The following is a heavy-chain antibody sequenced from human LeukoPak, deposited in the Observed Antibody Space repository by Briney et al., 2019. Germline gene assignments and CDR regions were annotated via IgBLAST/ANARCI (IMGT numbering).Heavy chain of an antibody. D-gene: IGHD3-16*02. CDR3: ARGGGVYYDYVWGSYRLYYFDY. V-gene: IGHV4-34*01. Sequence: SETLSLTCAVYGGSFSGYYWSWIRQPPGKGLEWIGEINHSGSTNYNPSLKSRVTISVDTSKNQFSLKLSSVTAADTAVYYCARGGGVYYDYVWGSYRLYYFDYCGQGTLVTVSS. J-gene: IGHJ4*02. CDR1: GGSFSGYY. CDR2: INHSGST.